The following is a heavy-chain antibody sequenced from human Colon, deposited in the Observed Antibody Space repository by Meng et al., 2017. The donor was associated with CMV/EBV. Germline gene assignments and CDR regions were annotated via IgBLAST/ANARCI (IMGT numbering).Heavy chain of an antibody. Sequence: GESLKISCAASGFTFSSYWMSWVRQAPGKGLEWVANIKQDGSEKYYVDSVKGRFTTSRDNAKNSLYLQMNSLRAEDTAVYYCHAAAILAFDIWGQGTMVTVSS. CDR3: HAAAILAFDI. V-gene: IGHV3-7*01. D-gene: IGHD2-2*02. CDR2: IKQDGSEK. CDR1: GFTFSSYW. J-gene: IGHJ3*02.